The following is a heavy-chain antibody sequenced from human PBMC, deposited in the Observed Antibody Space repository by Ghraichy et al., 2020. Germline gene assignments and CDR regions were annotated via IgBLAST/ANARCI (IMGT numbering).Heavy chain of an antibody. V-gene: IGHV3-23*01. Sequence: GGSLRLSCAASGFTFSSYAMSWVRQAPGKGLAWVSAISGSGGSTYYADSVKGRFTISRDNSKNTLYLQMNRLRAEDTAVYYCATPRITMIVVAYPFDYWGQGTLVTVSS. CDR1: GFTFSSYA. D-gene: IGHD3-22*01. J-gene: IGHJ4*02. CDR2: ISGSGGST. CDR3: ATPRITMIVVAYPFDY.